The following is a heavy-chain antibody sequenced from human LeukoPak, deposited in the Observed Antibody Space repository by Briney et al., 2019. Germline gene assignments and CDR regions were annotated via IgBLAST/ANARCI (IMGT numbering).Heavy chain of an antibody. V-gene: IGHV3-48*03. Sequence: GGSLRLSCAASGFTFSSYEMNWVRQAPGKGLEWVSYISTTGSSIYYADSVKGRFTISRDNVKNLLYLQMNSLRAEDTAVYYCARAGVDSSGYYYQGFDYWGQGTQVTVSS. CDR2: ISTTGSSI. CDR3: ARAGVDSSGYYYQGFDY. CDR1: GFTFSSYE. J-gene: IGHJ4*02. D-gene: IGHD3-3*01.